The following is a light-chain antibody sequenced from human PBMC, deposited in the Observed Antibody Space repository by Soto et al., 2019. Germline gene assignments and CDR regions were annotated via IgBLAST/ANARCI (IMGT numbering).Light chain of an antibody. J-gene: IGKJ1*01. CDR3: QQYNNWPPDRT. CDR2: GAS. Sequence: EIVMTLSPATLSVSPGERATLSCRASQSVSSNLAWYQQKPGQAPRLLIYGASTRATGIPARFSGSGSGTEFTLTISSRQSEDFAIYFCQQYNNWPPDRTFGQGTKVEIK. CDR1: QSVSSN. V-gene: IGKV3-15*01.